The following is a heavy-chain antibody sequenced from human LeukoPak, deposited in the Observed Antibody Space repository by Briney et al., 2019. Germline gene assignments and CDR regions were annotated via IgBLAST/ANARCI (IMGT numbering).Heavy chain of an antibody. V-gene: IGHV3-74*01. Sequence: GGSLRLSCAASGFTFSSYWMHWVRQAPGKGLVWVSRINSDGSSTSYADSVKGRFTISRDNAKNSLYLQMNSLRAEDTAVYYCAREEWELLRASIYYYYYMDVWGKGTTVTISS. D-gene: IGHD1-26*01. CDR2: INSDGSST. CDR3: AREEWELLRASIYYYYYMDV. CDR1: GFTFSSYW. J-gene: IGHJ6*03.